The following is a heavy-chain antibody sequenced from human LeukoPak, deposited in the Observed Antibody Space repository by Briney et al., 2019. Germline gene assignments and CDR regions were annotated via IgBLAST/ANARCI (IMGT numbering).Heavy chain of an antibody. CDR3: ARSGSSWYDWFDP. Sequence: SETLSLTCAVYGGSFSGYYWSWIRQPPGKGLEWIGEINHSGSTNYNPSLKSRVTISVDTSKSQFSLKLSSVTAADTAVYYCARSGSSWYDWFDPWGQGTLVTVSS. CDR1: GGSFSGYY. CDR2: INHSGST. D-gene: IGHD6-13*01. J-gene: IGHJ5*02. V-gene: IGHV4-34*01.